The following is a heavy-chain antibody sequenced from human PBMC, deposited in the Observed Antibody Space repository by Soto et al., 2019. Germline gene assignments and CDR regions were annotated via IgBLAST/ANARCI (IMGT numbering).Heavy chain of an antibody. CDR2: IYPGDSDT. D-gene: IGHD6-13*01. CDR1: GYSFTSYW. CDR3: ARRGIAAAAVPWFDP. J-gene: IGHJ5*02. Sequence: GESLKISCKGSGYSFTSYWIGWVRQVPGKGLEWMGIIYPGDSDTRYSPSFQGQVTISADKSISTAYLQWSSLKASDTAMYYCARRGIAAAAVPWFDPWGQGTLVTVSS. V-gene: IGHV5-51*01.